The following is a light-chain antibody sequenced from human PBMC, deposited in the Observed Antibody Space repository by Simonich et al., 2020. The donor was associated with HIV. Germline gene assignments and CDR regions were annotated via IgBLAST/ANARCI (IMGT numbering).Light chain of an antibody. CDR1: QSVLYSSNNRNY. CDR2: WAS. CDR3: QQYYSTPT. Sequence: DIVMTQSPDSLAVSLGERATINCKSSQSVLYSSNNRNYLAWYQQKPGQPPKLLIYWASTRESGVPDRFSGSGSGTAFTLTISSQQAEDVAVYYCQQYYSTPTFGQGTKVEIK. J-gene: IGKJ1*01. V-gene: IGKV4-1*01.